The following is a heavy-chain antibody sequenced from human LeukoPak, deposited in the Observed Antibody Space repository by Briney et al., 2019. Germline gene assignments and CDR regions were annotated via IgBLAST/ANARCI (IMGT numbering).Heavy chain of an antibody. CDR2: IYSSGST. Sequence: SETLSLTCTVSGASITSFHWTWIRQPAGKGLEWIGLIYSSGSTIYNPSLQSRVAMSVDMTKNQLSLKLSSVTAADTAMYYCARKDGDYWGQGTLVTVSA. D-gene: IGHD6-6*01. V-gene: IGHV4-4*07. J-gene: IGHJ4*02. CDR1: GASITSFH. CDR3: ARKDGDY.